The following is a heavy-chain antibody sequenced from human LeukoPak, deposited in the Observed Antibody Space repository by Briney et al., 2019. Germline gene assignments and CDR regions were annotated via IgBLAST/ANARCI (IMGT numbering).Heavy chain of an antibody. J-gene: IGHJ6*02. Sequence: GRSLRLSCAASGFTFSSYGMHWVRQAPGKGLEWVALIWYNGNNKYYADSVKGRFTISRDNSKNTLSLQMDTLKAEDTAVYYCAREVDWSSTLYGMHVWGQGTTVTVSS. CDR2: IWYNGNNK. D-gene: IGHD3-9*01. CDR1: GFTFSSYG. CDR3: AREVDWSSTLYGMHV. V-gene: IGHV3-33*01.